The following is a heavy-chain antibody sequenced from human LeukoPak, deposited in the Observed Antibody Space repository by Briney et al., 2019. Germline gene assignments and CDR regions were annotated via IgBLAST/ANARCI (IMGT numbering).Heavy chain of an antibody. V-gene: IGHV4-34*01. J-gene: IGHJ5*02. CDR3: ARLAYYDFWSGRSNWFDP. D-gene: IGHD3-3*01. Sequence: SETLSLTCAVYGGSFSGYYWSWIRQPPGKGLEWIGEINHSGSTNYNPSLKSRVTISVDTSKNQFSLKLSSVTAADTAVYYCARLAYYDFWSGRSNWFDPWGQGTLVTVSS. CDR1: GGSFSGYY. CDR2: INHSGST.